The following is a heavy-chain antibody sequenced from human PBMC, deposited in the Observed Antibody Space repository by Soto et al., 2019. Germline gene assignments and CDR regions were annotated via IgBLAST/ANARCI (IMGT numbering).Heavy chain of an antibody. J-gene: IGHJ4*02. CDR3: ARDPGGGVLRFLEWLLFCFDY. CDR1: GFTFSSYG. V-gene: IGHV3-33*01. D-gene: IGHD3-3*01. Sequence: QVQLVESGGGVVQPGRSLRLSCAASGFTFSSYGMHWVRQAPGKGLEWVAVIWYDGSNKYYADSVKGRFTISRDNSKNTLYLQRNSLRAEDTAVYYCARDPGGGVLRFLEWLLFCFDYWGQGTLVTVSS. CDR2: IWYDGSNK.